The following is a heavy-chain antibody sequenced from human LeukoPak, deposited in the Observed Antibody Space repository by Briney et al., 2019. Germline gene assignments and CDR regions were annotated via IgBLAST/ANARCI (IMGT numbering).Heavy chain of an antibody. CDR3: ASRGYCGGDCEGY. J-gene: IGHJ4*02. Sequence: SETLSLTCAVYGGSFSGYYWSWIRQPPGKGLEWIGEINHSGSTNYNPSLKSRVTISVDTSKNQFSLKLSSVTAADTAVYYCASRGYCGGDCEGYWGQGTLVTVSS. CDR2: INHSGST. D-gene: IGHD2-21*02. V-gene: IGHV4-34*01. CDR1: GGSFSGYY.